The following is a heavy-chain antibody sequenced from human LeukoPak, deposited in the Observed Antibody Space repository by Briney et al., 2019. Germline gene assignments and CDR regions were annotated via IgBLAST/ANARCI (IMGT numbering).Heavy chain of an antibody. CDR2: INSDGRST. Sequence: QAGGSLRLSCAASGFTFSSYALSWVRQAPGKGLVWVSRINSDGRSTSYADSVKGRFTISRDNAENTLYLQMNSLRAEDAAVYYCVRGGSTHFQHWGQGTLATVSS. V-gene: IGHV3-74*01. CDR1: GFTFSSYA. D-gene: IGHD3-16*01. J-gene: IGHJ1*01. CDR3: VRGGSTHFQH.